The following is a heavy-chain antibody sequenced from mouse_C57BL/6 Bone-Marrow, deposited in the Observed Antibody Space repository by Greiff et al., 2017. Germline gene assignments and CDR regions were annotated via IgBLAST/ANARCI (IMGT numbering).Heavy chain of an antibody. D-gene: IGHD2-2*01. J-gene: IGHJ4*01. V-gene: IGHV1-78*01. CDR3: AGMVATIYSAMDY. CDR2: IYPRDGST. CDR1: GYTFTDHT. Sequence: VQLQQSDAELVKPGASVKISCKVSGYTFTDHTIHWMKQRPEQGLEWIGYIYPRDGSTKYNEKFKGKATLTADKSSSTAYMQLNSLTSEDSAVYYCAGMVATIYSAMDYWGQGTSVTVSS.